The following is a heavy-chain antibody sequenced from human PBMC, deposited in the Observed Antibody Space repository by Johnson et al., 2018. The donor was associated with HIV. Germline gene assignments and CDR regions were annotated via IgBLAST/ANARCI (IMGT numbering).Heavy chain of an antibody. CDR2: ISYDRSNK. D-gene: IGHD3-16*02. V-gene: IGHV3-30-3*01. J-gene: IGHJ3*02. Sequence: QVQLVESGGGVVQPGRSLRLSCAASGFTFSSYAMHWVRQAPGKGLEWVAVISYDRSNKYYADSVKGRFTISRDNSKNTLFLQMNSLRAEDTAVYYCARDRYTSAGNPFDIWGQGTRVTVS. CDR3: ARDRYTSAGNPFDI. CDR1: GFTFSSYA.